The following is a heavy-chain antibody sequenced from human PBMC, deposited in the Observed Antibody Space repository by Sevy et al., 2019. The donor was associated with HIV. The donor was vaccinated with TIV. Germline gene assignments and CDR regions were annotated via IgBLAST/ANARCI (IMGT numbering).Heavy chain of an antibody. D-gene: IGHD3-10*01. CDR1: GFTFSSYW. CDR3: ARLFYGSADY. Sequence: GGSLRLSCAASGFTFSSYWMSWVRQAPGKGLEWLATINLDGSETSYVDSVKGRFTISRHNPRKSVYLQMTSLSAEDTAVYYCARLFYGSADYWGQGTLVTVSS. J-gene: IGHJ4*02. V-gene: IGHV3-7*01. CDR2: INLDGSET.